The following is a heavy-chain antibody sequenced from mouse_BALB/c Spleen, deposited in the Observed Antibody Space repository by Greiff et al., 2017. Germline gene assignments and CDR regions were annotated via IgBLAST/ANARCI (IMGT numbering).Heavy chain of an antibody. J-gene: IGHJ4*01. Sequence: EVKLVESGGGLVQPGGSRKLSCAASGFTFSSFGMHWVRQAPEKGLVWVAYISSGSSTIYYADTVKGRFTISRDNPKNTLFLQMTSLRSEDTAMYYCARGLPTLYAMDDWGQGTSVTVSS. CDR2: ISSGSSTI. V-gene: IGHV5-17*02. CDR1: GFTFSSFG. CDR3: ARGLPTLYAMDD.